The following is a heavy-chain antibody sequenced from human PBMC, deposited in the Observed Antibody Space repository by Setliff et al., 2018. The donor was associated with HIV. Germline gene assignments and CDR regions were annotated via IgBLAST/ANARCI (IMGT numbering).Heavy chain of an antibody. D-gene: IGHD5-12*01. J-gene: IGHJ4*02. CDR3: ARAGRDGYNNQGYFDY. Sequence: ASVKVSCKASGGTFRNNPINWVRQAPGQGLEWMGGIIPMFGTSNYAQKFLGRVSITADESTSTAYMELSSLRSEDMAVYYCARAGRDGYNNQGYFDYWGQGTLVTVSS. V-gene: IGHV1-69*13. CDR1: GGTFRNNP. CDR2: IIPMFGTS.